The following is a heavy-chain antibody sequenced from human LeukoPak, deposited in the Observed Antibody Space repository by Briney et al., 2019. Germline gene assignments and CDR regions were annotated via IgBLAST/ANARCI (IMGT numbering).Heavy chain of an antibody. CDR2: IRYDGSNK. J-gene: IGHJ4*02. V-gene: IGHV3-30*02. D-gene: IGHD5-18*01. Sequence: GGSLRLSCAASGFTFSSYGMHWVRQAPGKGLEWVAFIRYDGSNKYYADSVKGRFTISRDNSKNTVYLQMNRLRAEDTAVYYCAKERDTAMVTIDYWGQGTLVTVSS. CDR1: GFTFSSYG. CDR3: AKERDTAMVTIDY.